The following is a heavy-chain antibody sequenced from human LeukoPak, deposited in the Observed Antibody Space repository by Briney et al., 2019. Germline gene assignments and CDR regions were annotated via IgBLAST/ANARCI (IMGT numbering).Heavy chain of an antibody. CDR3: AREGLVWNYYDSSGYRRGYFDY. Sequence: PPETLSLTCTVSGGSVSSGSYYWSWIRQPPGKGLEWIGYIYYSGSTNYNPSLKSRVTISVDTSKNQFSLKLSSVTAADTAVYYCAREGLVWNYYDSSGYRRGYFDYWGQGTLVTVSS. CDR1: GGSVSSGSYY. CDR2: IYYSGST. J-gene: IGHJ4*02. V-gene: IGHV4-61*01. D-gene: IGHD3-22*01.